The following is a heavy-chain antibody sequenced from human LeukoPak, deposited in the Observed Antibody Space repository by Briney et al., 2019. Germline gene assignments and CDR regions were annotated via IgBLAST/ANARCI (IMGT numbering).Heavy chain of an antibody. CDR3: ARHGQGSGSYYIPYYYYGMDV. CDR2: IYHSGST. J-gene: IGHJ6*02. D-gene: IGHD3-10*01. V-gene: IGHV4-4*02. CDR1: GGSISSSNW. Sequence: PSETLSLTCAVSGGSISSSNWWSWVRQPPGEGLEWIGEIYHSGSTNYNPSLKSRVTISVDKSKNQFSLKLSSVTAADTAVYYCARHGQGSGSYYIPYYYYGMDVWGQGTTVTVSS.